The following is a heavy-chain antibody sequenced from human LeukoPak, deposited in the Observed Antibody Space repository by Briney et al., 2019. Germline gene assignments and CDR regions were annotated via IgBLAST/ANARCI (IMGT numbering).Heavy chain of an antibody. CDR2: INPSGGST. V-gene: IGHV1-46*01. CDR3: ARDRVGVVTPGDAFDI. CDR1: GYTFTSYG. J-gene: IGHJ3*02. Sequence: ASVKVSCKASGYTFTSYGISWVRQAPGQGLEWMGIINPSGGSTSYAQKFQGRVTMTRDTSTSTVYMELSSLRSEDTAVYYCARDRVGVVTPGDAFDIWGQGTMVTVSS. D-gene: IGHD4-23*01.